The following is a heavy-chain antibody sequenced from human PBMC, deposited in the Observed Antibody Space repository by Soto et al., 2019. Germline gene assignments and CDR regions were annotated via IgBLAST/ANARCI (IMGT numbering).Heavy chain of an antibody. V-gene: IGHV3-74*01. CDR2: INSDGSTT. CDR3: ATVFSSGSSLDH. J-gene: IGHJ4*02. Sequence: VQLVESGGCLVQPGGSLRLSCGASGFTLRSYWLHWVRQAPGKGLVWVSNINSDGSTTNYADSVKGRCTISRDNAKNTLYLQMNSLRADDTAVYFCATVFSSGSSLDHWGQGTLVTVSS. CDR1: GFTLRSYW. D-gene: IGHD3-10*01.